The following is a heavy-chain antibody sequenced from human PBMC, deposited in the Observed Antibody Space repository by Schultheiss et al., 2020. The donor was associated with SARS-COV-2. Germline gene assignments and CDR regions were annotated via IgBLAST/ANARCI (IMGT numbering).Heavy chain of an antibody. CDR2: ISAYNGNT. CDR1: GYTFTSYG. Sequence: ASVKVSCKASGYTFTSYGISWVRQAPGQGLEWMGWISAYNGNTNYAQKLQGRVTMTTDTSTSTAYMELSSLRSEDTAVYYCVRSTSDYSNYWHPYNWFDPWGQGTLVTVAS. CDR3: VRSTSDYSNYWHPYNWFDP. J-gene: IGHJ5*02. D-gene: IGHD4-11*01. V-gene: IGHV1-18*01.